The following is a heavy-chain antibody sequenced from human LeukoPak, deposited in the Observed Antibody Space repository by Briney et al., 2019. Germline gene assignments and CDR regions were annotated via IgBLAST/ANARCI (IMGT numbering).Heavy chain of an antibody. J-gene: IGHJ1*01. D-gene: IGHD2-2*02. CDR3: ASESSTSCYTCRYFQH. CDR2: IIPIFGTA. Sequence: ASVKVFCKASGGTFSSYAISWVRQAPGQGLEWMGGIIPIFGTANYAQKFQGRVTITADESTSTAYMELSSLRSEDTAVYYCASESSTSCYTCRYFQHWGQGTLVTVSS. V-gene: IGHV1-69*13. CDR1: GGTFSSYA.